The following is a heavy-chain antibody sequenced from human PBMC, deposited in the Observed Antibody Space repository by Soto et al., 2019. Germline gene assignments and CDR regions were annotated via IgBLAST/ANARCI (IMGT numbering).Heavy chain of an antibody. D-gene: IGHD6-6*01. Sequence: GGSLRLSCAASGFTFSSYSMNWVRQAPGKGLEWVSSISSSSSYIYYADSVKGRFTISRDNAKNSLYLQMNSLRAEDTAVYYCARREGSSSSIMDWFDPWGQGTLVTVSS. CDR3: ARREGSSSSIMDWFDP. V-gene: IGHV3-21*01. CDR1: GFTFSSYS. J-gene: IGHJ5*02. CDR2: ISSSSSYI.